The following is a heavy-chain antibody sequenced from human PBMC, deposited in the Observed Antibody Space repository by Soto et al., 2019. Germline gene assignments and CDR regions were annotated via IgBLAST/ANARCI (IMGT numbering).Heavy chain of an antibody. D-gene: IGHD3-22*01. CDR3: ARIRYDTPAFDI. J-gene: IGHJ3*02. CDR2: IFSNDEK. V-gene: IGHV2-26*01. Sequence: QVTLKESGPVLVKPTETLTLTCTVSGFSLSNARMGVSWIRQPPGKALEWLAHIFSNDEKSYSTSLKSRLTISKDTSKSQVVLTMTNMVPVDTATYYCARIRYDTPAFDIWGQGTMVTVSS. CDR1: GFSLSNARMG.